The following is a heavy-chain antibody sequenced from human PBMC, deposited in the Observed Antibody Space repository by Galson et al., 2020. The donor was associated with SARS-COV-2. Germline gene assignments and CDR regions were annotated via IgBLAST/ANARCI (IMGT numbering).Heavy chain of an antibody. J-gene: IGHJ3*01. CDR3: AKPGVDRDNDAFDV. V-gene: IGHV3-23*01. Sequence: PGGSLSLSCAASGFTFSNYVMSWVRQAPGKGLAWVSAITGSSAHTFFADSVEGRFTVSRDNSENTLYLQMDSLRAEDTAIYYCAKPGVDRDNDAFDVWGQGTMVTVSS. D-gene: IGHD3-3*01. CDR1: GFTFSNYV. CDR2: ITGSSAHT.